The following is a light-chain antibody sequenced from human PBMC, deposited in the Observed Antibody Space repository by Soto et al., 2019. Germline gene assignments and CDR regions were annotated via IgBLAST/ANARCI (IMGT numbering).Light chain of an antibody. J-gene: IGLJ1*01. Sequence: QSVLTQPPSASGSPGQSVTISCTGTSSDVGGYNYVSGYQQHPGKVPKLMVYEVNKRPSGVPDRFSGSKSGNTASLTVSGLQAEDEADYYCTSYAGGNNVFGTGTKLTVL. V-gene: IGLV2-8*01. CDR1: SSDVGGYNY. CDR2: EVN. CDR3: TSYAGGNNV.